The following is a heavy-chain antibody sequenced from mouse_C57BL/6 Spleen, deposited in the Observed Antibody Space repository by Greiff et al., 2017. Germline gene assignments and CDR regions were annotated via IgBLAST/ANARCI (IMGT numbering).Heavy chain of an antibody. CDR3: TFYDYDGWFAY. Sequence: EVKVEESGGGLVQPGGSMKLSCVASGFTFSNYWMNWVRQSPEKGLEWVAQIRLKSDNYATHYAESVKGRFTISRDDSKSSVYLQMNNLRAEDTGIYYCTFYDYDGWFAYWGQGTLVTVSA. D-gene: IGHD2-4*01. V-gene: IGHV6-3*01. J-gene: IGHJ3*01. CDR1: GFTFSNYW. CDR2: IRLKSDNYAT.